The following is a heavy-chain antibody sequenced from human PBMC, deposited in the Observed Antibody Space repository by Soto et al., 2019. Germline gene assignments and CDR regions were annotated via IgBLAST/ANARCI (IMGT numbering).Heavy chain of an antibody. V-gene: IGHV4-4*07. CDR2: IYSSGST. CDR3: ARDGGSYYMGPY. J-gene: IGHJ4*01. D-gene: IGHD1-26*01. Sequence: SETLSLTCTVSGDSITNNYWSWIQQPAGKGLEWIGRIYSSGSTNYNHALKSRVTMSVDKSKNKFSLKLSSVTAADTAVYYCARDGGSYYMGPYWGRGTLVTVSS. CDR1: GDSITNNY.